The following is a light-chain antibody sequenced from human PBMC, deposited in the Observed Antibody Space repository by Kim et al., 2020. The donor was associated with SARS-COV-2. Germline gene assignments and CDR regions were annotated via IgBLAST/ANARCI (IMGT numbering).Light chain of an antibody. CDR1: ENVATH. Sequence: SLSLGESATISCWASENVATHLAWYQQRPGQAPTLVLSGAFVRAPGIPDRFSGSGSGTGFALTISRLEPEDFAMYFCQQYGSSQYTFGQGTKLEI. CDR3: QQYGSSQYT. CDR2: GAF. J-gene: IGKJ2*01. V-gene: IGKV3-20*01.